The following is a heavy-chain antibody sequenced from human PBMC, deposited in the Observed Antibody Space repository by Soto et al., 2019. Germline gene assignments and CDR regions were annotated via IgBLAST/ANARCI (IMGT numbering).Heavy chain of an antibody. CDR3: ARDRGLRFLEWSTPDFDY. J-gene: IGHJ4*02. D-gene: IGHD3-3*01. Sequence: ASVKVSCKASGYTFTIYDINWVRQATGQGLEWMGWMNPNSGNTGYAQKFQGRVTMTRNTSASTVYMELSSLTSEDTAIYYCARDRGLRFLEWSTPDFDYWGQGTLVTVSS. CDR2: MNPNSGNT. CDR1: GYTFTIYD. V-gene: IGHV1-8*01.